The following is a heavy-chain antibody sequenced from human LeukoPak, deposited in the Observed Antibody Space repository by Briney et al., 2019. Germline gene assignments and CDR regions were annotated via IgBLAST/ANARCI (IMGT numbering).Heavy chain of an antibody. CDR1: GFTFNTYS. Sequence: GGSLRLSCAASGFTFNTYSMNWVRQAPGEGLEWDSSISSTSSYIYYADSVKGRFTISRDNAKNSLYLQMNSLRAEDTAVYYCARDGGYCSRGTCYFTSRYWGRGTLVTVSS. CDR3: ARDGGYCSRGTCYFTSRY. V-gene: IGHV3-21*01. D-gene: IGHD2-15*01. CDR2: ISSTSSYI. J-gene: IGHJ4*02.